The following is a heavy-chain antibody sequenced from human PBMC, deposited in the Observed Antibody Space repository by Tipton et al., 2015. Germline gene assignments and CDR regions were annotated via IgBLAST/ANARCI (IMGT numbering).Heavy chain of an antibody. CDR3: ARSRYTVTPDS. CDR2: IYHSASS. CDR1: GDSIHKYY. V-gene: IGHV4-59*01. J-gene: IGHJ4*02. D-gene: IGHD4-17*01. Sequence: TLSLTCTVSGDSIHKYYLTWIRQPPGRGLEWIGYIYHSASSNYNPSLKSRVTISLDTSKNQVSLKLSSVTAADTAVYYCARSRYTVTPDSWGQGTLVTVSS.